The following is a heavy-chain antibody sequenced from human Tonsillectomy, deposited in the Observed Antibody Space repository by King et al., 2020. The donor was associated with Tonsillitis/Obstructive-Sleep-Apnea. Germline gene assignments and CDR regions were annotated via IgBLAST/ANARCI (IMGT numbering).Heavy chain of an antibody. CDR3: AKDFMSTWDGGMDV. J-gene: IGHJ6*02. CDR2: ISYDGSNK. D-gene: IGHD5/OR15-5a*01. V-gene: IGHV3-30*18. CDR1: GFTFSSYG. Sequence: VQLVESGGDVVQPGRSLRLSCAASGFTFSSYGMHWVRQAPGKGLEWVAVISYDGSNKYYTDSVKGRFTISRDNSKNTLYLQMNSLRAEDTAVYYCAKDFMSTWDGGMDVWGQGTTVTVSS.